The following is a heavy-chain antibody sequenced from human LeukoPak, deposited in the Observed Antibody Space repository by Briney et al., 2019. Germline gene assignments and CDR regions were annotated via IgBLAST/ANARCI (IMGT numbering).Heavy chain of an antibody. CDR2: IYRGGST. D-gene: IGHD5-18*01. J-gene: IGHJ4*02. Sequence: GGSLRLSCAASGFTVSGNYMSWVRQAPGKGLEWVSVIYRGGSTYYADSVKGRFTISRDNSKNTLYLQMNSLRAEDTAVYYCARDRGYSYGYYFDYWGQGTLVTVSS. V-gene: IGHV3-53*01. CDR1: GFTVSGNY. CDR3: ARDRGYSYGYYFDY.